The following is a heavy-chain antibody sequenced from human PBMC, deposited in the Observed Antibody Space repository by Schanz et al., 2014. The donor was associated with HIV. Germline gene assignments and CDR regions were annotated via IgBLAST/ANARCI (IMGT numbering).Heavy chain of an antibody. CDR1: GFTITSYG. D-gene: IGHD3-22*01. Sequence: EVQLLESGGGLVQPGGSLRLSCAVSGFTITSYGMSWVRQAPGKGLEWVSSISESGGRTYYADSVNGRFTISRDNSKNTLYLQMTTLRTEDTAVYYCAKPEYDSSGNSQSHFDYWGQGTLVTVSP. CDR2: ISESGGRT. V-gene: IGHV3-23*01. CDR3: AKPEYDSSGNSQSHFDY. J-gene: IGHJ4*02.